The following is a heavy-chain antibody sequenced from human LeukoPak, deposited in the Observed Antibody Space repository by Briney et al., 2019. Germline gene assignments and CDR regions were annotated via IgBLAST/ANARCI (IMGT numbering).Heavy chain of an antibody. D-gene: IGHD4-23*01. CDR3: ARRDYGATSAAFDI. V-gene: IGHV5-51*01. CDR1: GYHFTTYW. J-gene: IGHJ3*02. CDR2: IYPGDSDT. Sequence: GESLKISCKGSGYHFTTYWVAWVRHMPGKGLEWMGIIYPGDSDTRYRPSFQGQVTISADKSISTAYLQWSSLKASDTAMYYCARRDYGATSAAFDIWGQGTMVTVSS.